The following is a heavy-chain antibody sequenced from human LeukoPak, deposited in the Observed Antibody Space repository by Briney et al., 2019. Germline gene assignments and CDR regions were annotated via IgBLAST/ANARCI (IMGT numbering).Heavy chain of an antibody. Sequence: GGSLRLSCAAPGFTFSSYWMSWVRQAPGKGREWVANIKQDGSVKYYVDSVKGRFTISIDNAKDSLYLQMHSLRAQDTALYYCARHYYDSSGYYDYWGQGTLVTVSS. J-gene: IGHJ4*02. CDR1: GFTFSSYW. D-gene: IGHD3-22*01. CDR2: IKQDGSVK. CDR3: ARHYYDSSGYYDY. V-gene: IGHV3-7*01.